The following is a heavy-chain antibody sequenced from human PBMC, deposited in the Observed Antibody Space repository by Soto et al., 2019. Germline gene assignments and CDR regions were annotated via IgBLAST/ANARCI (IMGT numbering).Heavy chain of an antibody. J-gene: IGHJ5*02. Sequence: QVQLVESGGGVVQPGRSLRLSCAASGFTFSSYGMHWVRQAPGKGLEWVAVISYGGSNKYYADSVKGRFTISRDNSKKTLYLQMNNLIAEDTAVYYCAKDNCISTSCYRLYNWFDPWGQGTLVTVSS. CDR1: GFTFSSYG. CDR2: ISYGGSNK. D-gene: IGHD2-2*01. CDR3: AKDNCISTSCYRLYNWFDP. V-gene: IGHV3-30*18.